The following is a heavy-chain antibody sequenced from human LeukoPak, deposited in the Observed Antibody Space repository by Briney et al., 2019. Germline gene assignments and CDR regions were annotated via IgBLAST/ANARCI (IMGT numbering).Heavy chain of an antibody. J-gene: IGHJ1*01. V-gene: IGHV4-59*01. Sequence: SETLSLTCTVSGGSISSYYWSWIRQPPGKGLEWIGYIYYSGSTNYNPSLKSRVTISVDTSKNQFSLKLSSVTAADTAVYYCASTPDYGGNSSHFQHWGQGTLVTVSS. CDR1: GGSISSYY. D-gene: IGHD4-23*01. CDR3: ASTPDYGGNSSHFQH. CDR2: IYYSGST.